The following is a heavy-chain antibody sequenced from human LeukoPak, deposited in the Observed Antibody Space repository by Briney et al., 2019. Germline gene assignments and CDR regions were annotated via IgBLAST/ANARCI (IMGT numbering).Heavy chain of an antibody. CDR2: FYYSGST. CDR3: VYYYGSGSVEY. J-gene: IGHJ4*02. CDR1: GGAITSSTYC. Sequence: SETLSLTCTVSGGAITSSTYCWGWIRQPPGKGLDWIGSFYYSGSTNYNPSLKSRVTISVDTSKNQFSLKLSSVTAADTAVYYCVYYYGSGSVEYWGQGTLVTVSS. D-gene: IGHD3-10*01. V-gene: IGHV4-39*01.